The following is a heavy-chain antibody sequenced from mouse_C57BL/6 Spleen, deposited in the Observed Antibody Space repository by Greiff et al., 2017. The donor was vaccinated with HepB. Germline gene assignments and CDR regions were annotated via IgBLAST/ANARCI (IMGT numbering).Heavy chain of an antibody. CDR3: ARIKKIVATYFDY. CDR2: TNPTNGRT. J-gene: IGHJ2*01. D-gene: IGHD1-1*01. CDR1: GYTFTSSW. V-gene: IGHV1S81*02. Sequence: VQLQQSGAELVKAGASVKMSCTASGYTFTSSWMHWVKQRLGQGLEWFAETNPTNGRTYYNEKFKSKATLTVDKSSSTAYMLLSGPTFEDSAVYYCARIKKIVATYFDYWGQGTTLTVSS.